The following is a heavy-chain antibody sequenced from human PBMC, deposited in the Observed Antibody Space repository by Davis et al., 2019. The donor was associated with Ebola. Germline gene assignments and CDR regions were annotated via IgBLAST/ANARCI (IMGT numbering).Heavy chain of an antibody. CDR1: GGSFSGYY. CDR2: INHSGST. D-gene: IGHD3-16*01. CDR3: ARRSSGGLYYYYYMDV. V-gene: IGHV4-34*01. J-gene: IGHJ6*03. Sequence: PSETLSLTCAVFGGSFSGYYWSWIRQPPGKGLEWIGEINHSGSTNYNPSLKSRVTISVDTSKNQFSLKLNSVTAADTAVYYCARRSSGGLYYYYYMDVWGKGTTVTVSS.